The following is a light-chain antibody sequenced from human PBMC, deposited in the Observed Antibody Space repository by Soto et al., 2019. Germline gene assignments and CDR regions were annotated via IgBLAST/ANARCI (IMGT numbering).Light chain of an antibody. V-gene: IGLV2-14*01. CDR1: SSDVGGYNY. Sequence: QSDLTQPASVSGSPGQSITISCTGTSSDVGGYNYVSWYQQHPGKAPKLMIYEVSNRPSGVSNRFSGSKSGNTASLTISGLQAEDEADYYGSSYTSSSTLVVFGGGTKLTVL. J-gene: IGLJ3*02. CDR2: EVS. CDR3: SSYTSSSTLVV.